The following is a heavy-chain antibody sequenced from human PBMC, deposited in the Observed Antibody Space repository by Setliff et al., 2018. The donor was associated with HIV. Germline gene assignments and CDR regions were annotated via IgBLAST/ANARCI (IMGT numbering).Heavy chain of an antibody. D-gene: IGHD6-6*01. CDR2: INAGNGNT. J-gene: IGHJ5*02. CDR3: ARGFSVYSSLDPLLNWFDP. CDR1: GYTFTSYT. Sequence: WASVKVSCKASGYTFTSYTLHWVRQAPGQRLEWMGWINAGNGNTKFSQKFQGRVAITRDTSASTAYMELSSLRSKDTAVYYCARGFSVYSSLDPLLNWFDPWGQGTLFTVSS. V-gene: IGHV1-3*01.